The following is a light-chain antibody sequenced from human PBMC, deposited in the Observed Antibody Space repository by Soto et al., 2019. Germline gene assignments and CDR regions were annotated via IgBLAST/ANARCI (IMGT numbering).Light chain of an antibody. V-gene: IGKV3D-20*02. CDR1: QTVRSRY. J-gene: IGKJ1*01. CDR2: DAS. CDR3: QQLCNLPPRT. Sequence: SPATVSLNKGQRATLSCRASQTVRSRYLAWYQQKPGQAPRLLIYDASDRATGIPARFSGSGSGTDFTLTISSLQPEDFAIYYCQQLCNLPPRTFCQGTNVDI.